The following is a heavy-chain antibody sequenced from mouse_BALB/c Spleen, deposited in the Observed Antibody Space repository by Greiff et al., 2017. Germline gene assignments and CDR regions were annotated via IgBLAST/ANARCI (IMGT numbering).Heavy chain of an antibody. CDR2: INPSNGGT. J-gene: IGHJ3*01. CDR3: TRRMGWLLSWFAY. V-gene: IGHV1S81*02. Sequence: QAHVKQSGAELVKPGASVKLSCKASGYTFTSYYMYWVKQRPGQGLEWIGEINPSNGGTNFNEKFKSKATLTVDKSSSTAYMQLSSLTSEDSAVYYCTRRMGWLLSWFAYWGQGTLVTVSA. D-gene: IGHD2-3*01. CDR1: GYTFTSYY.